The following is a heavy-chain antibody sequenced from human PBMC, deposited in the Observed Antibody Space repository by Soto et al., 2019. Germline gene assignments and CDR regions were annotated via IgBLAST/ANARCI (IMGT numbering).Heavy chain of an antibody. D-gene: IGHD3-22*01. Sequence: ASVKVACKPSGYTFTGYYMHWLRQAPGQGLEWMGWINPNSGGTNYAQKFQGRVTMTRDTSISTAYMELSRLRFDDTAVYYCARVKYYYDSSGPGDYWGQGTLVTVSS. CDR2: INPNSGGT. CDR3: ARVKYYYDSSGPGDY. CDR1: GYTFTGYY. J-gene: IGHJ4*02. V-gene: IGHV1-2*02.